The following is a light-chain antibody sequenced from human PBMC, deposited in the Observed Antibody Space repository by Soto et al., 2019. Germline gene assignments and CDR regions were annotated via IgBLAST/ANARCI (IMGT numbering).Light chain of an antibody. V-gene: IGLV3-21*02. CDR1: NIGSKS. CDR2: DDS. Sequence: SYELTQPPSVSVAPGQTARITCGGTNIGSKSVHLYPQKPGQAPVLVVYDDSDRPSGIPERFSGSNSGNTATLTISRVEAGDEADYYCQVWDSSSDHPVFGGGTKLTVL. J-gene: IGLJ2*01. CDR3: QVWDSSSDHPV.